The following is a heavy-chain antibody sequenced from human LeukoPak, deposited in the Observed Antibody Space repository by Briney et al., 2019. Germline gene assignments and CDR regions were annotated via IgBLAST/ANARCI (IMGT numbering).Heavy chain of an antibody. J-gene: IGHJ4*02. CDR1: GGSIFSSNSY. D-gene: IGHD5-24*01. Sequence: SETLSLTCTVSGGSIFSSNSYWGWIRQPPGKGLEWIGEINHSGSTNYNPSLKRRVTISVDTSKNQFSLKLSSVTAADTAVYYCARQGDGYNRALESDYWGQGTLVTVSS. CDR2: INHSGST. CDR3: ARQGDGYNRALESDY. V-gene: IGHV4-39*01.